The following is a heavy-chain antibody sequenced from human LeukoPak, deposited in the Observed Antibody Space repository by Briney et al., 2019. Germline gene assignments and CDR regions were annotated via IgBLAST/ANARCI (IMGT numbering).Heavy chain of an antibody. V-gene: IGHV4-59*01. CDR3: ARDLYYYSSSDSWMGFDF. CDR2: IYYSGST. Sequence: PSETLSLTCAVYAESFSGYYWSWIRQPPGKGLEWIGYIYYSGSTNYNPSLKSRVTISVDTSKNQFSLKLSSVTAADTAVYYCARDLYYYSSSDSWMGFDFWGQGTLVTVSS. CDR1: AESFSGYY. J-gene: IGHJ4*02. D-gene: IGHD3-22*01.